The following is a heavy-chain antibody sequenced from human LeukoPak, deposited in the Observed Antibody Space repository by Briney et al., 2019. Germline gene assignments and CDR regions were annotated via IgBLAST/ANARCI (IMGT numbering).Heavy chain of an antibody. CDR1: GGPISSSPYY. CDR2: IYYSGST. J-gene: IGHJ4*02. V-gene: IGHV4-39*01. D-gene: IGHD6-19*01. CDR3: ARQWYSSGWYGD. Sequence: PSETLSLTCSVSGGPISSSPYYWGWIRQSPGKGLEWIGNIYYSGSTHYNPSLKSRLTISVDTSKNPFSLKLTSVTAADTAIYYCARQWYSSGWYGDWGQGILVTVSS.